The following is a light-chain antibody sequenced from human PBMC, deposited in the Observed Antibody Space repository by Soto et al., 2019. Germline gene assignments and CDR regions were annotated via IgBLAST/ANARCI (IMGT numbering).Light chain of an antibody. Sequence: QSALTQPPSASGSPGQSVTISCTGTSSDVGAYNYVSWYQQHPGKAPKLMIYDVTKRPSGVPDRFSGSKSGNTASLTVSGLQAEDEADYYCGSYAGSKNLLFGGGTKVTVL. CDR2: DVT. J-gene: IGLJ2*01. V-gene: IGLV2-8*01. CDR3: GSYAGSKNLL. CDR1: SSDVGAYNY.